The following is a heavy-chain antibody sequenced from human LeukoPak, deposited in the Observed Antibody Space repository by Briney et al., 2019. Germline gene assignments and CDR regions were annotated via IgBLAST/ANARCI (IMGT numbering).Heavy chain of an antibody. CDR2: IYYSGST. CDR3: AMTDCSSTSCYLDY. Sequence: SETLSLTCTVSGGSISRSSDYWGWIRQPPGKGLEWIGSIYYSGSTYYNPSLKSRVTISVDTSKNQFSLKLSSVTAADTAVYYCAMTDCSSTSCYLDYWGQGTLVAVSS. CDR1: GGSISRSSDY. V-gene: IGHV4-39*01. D-gene: IGHD2-2*01. J-gene: IGHJ4*02.